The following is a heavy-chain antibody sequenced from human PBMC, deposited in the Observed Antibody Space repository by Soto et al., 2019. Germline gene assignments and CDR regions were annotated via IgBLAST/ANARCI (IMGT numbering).Heavy chain of an antibody. CDR3: ARQIYDSDTGPNFQYYFDS. Sequence: GESLKISCKGSGYSFTSYWIGWVRQMPGKGLEWMGIIYPGDSDTRYSPSFRGHVTIPVTKSITTVFLQWSSLRASDTAMYYCARQIYDSDTGPNFQYYFDSWGQGTPVTVSS. CDR2: IYPGDSDT. J-gene: IGHJ4*02. V-gene: IGHV5-51*01. D-gene: IGHD3-22*01. CDR1: GYSFTSYW.